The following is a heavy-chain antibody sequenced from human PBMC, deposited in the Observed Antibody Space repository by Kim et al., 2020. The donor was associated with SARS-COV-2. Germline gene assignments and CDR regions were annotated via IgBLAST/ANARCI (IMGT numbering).Heavy chain of an antibody. CDR3: AIVATLGELFPSNWHFDL. V-gene: IGHV4-59*01. Sequence: SETLSLTCTVSGGSITSYYWSWIRQPPGKGLEWIAYFHHSGSTKYNPSLKSRITISFDTFNNRLSLQLSSVTAADTAVYYCAIVATLGELFPSNWHFDLWGRGSLVPVSS. CDR1: GGSITSYY. J-gene: IGHJ2*01. CDR2: FHHSGST. D-gene: IGHD3-10*01.